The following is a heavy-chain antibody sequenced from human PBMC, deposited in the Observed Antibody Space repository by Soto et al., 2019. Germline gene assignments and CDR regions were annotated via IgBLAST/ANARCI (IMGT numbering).Heavy chain of an antibody. Sequence: QVQLVQSGAEVKKSGASVKVSCKASGYTFTNYAMHWVRQAPGQRLEWMGWINAGNGNTKYSQQFQGRVTITRDTSESTAYMELSSLRSEDTAVYYCARAAYCGSDSCSDAFDIWGQGTVVTVSS. J-gene: IGHJ3*02. V-gene: IGHV1-3*01. CDR3: ARAAYCGSDSCSDAFDI. D-gene: IGHD2-21*02. CDR2: INAGNGNT. CDR1: GYTFTNYA.